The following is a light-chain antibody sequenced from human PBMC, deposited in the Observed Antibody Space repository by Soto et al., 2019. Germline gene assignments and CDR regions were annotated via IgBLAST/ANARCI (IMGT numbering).Light chain of an antibody. CDR2: DAS. Sequence: DIQMTQSPSSLSASVGDRVTITCQASQNINNYLNWYQQKPGKAPKLLIYDASNLETGVPSRFSGSGSGTDFTFTISSLQPEDIATYYCQQYDDFSFGGGTKVEVK. CDR3: QQYDDFS. J-gene: IGKJ4*01. CDR1: QNINNY. V-gene: IGKV1-33*01.